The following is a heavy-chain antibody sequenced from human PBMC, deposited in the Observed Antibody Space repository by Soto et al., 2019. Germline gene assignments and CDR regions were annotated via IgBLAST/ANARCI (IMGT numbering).Heavy chain of an antibody. V-gene: IGHV3-23*01. CDR3: VRKYPGTRPFDY. D-gene: IGHD2-2*01. CDR1: GFTFSSYA. Sequence: PGGSLRLSCAASGFTFSSYATSWVRQAPGKVLEWVSAISGSGGSTYYADSVKGRFTISRDNSRTTLYLQMNSLRVEDTALYYCVRKYPGTRPFDYWGQGTLVTVSS. J-gene: IGHJ4*01. CDR2: ISGSGGST.